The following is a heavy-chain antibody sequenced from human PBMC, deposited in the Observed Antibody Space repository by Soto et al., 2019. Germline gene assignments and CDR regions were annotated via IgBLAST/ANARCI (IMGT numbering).Heavy chain of an antibody. V-gene: IGHV1-18*01. CDR3: SRGTSITASGDY. Sequence: RASVKVSCKASGYTFTNYGINWVRQAPGQGLEWLGWVSAYNGERRYAQRVQARVIMTTDTSTTTAYMELRSLRSDDTAVYYCSRGTSITASGDYWGQGTLVTVSS. CDR2: VSAYNGER. D-gene: IGHD2-2*01. CDR1: GYTFTNYG. J-gene: IGHJ4*01.